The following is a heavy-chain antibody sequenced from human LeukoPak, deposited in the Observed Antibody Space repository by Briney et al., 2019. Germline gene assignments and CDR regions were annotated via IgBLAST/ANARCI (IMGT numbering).Heavy chain of an antibody. J-gene: IGHJ4*02. CDR1: GFTFSSYW. Sequence: GGSLRLSCAASGFTFSSYWMSWVRQAPGKGLEWVANIKQDGSEKYYVDSVKGRFTISRDNAKKSLYLQMNSLRAEDTAVYYCARDRLGAEYDYWGQGTLVSVSS. CDR2: IKQDGSEK. D-gene: IGHD3-16*01. CDR3: ARDRLGAEYDY. V-gene: IGHV3-7*01.